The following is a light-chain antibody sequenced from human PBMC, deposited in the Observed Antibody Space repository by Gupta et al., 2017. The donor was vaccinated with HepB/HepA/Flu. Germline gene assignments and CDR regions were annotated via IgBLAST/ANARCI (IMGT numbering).Light chain of an antibody. CDR2: DTS. J-gene: IGKJ4*01. V-gene: IGKV3-11*01. CDR1: QSVSIY. CDR3: QQRSNWPLT. Sequence: EIVLTQSPATLSLSPGDRATLSCRASQSVSIYLAWYQQKPGQAPRLLIYDTSNRATGIPARFSGRGSGTXFTLTIXSREPEDFAVYYCQQRSNWPLTFGXGIKVEIK.